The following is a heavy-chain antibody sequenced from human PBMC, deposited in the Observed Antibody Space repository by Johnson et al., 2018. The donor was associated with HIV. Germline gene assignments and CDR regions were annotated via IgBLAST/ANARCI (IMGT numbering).Heavy chain of an antibody. V-gene: IGHV3-30*04. CDR3: ARDPDI. CDR2: ISYDGSNK. CDR1: GFTVSSYA. Sequence: QVQLVESGGGLIQPGGSLRLSCAASGFTVSSYAIHWVRQAPGKGLEWVAVISYDGSNKYYADSVKGRFTISRDNSKNTLYLQMNSLRAEDTAVYYCARDPDIWGQGTMVTVSS. J-gene: IGHJ3*02.